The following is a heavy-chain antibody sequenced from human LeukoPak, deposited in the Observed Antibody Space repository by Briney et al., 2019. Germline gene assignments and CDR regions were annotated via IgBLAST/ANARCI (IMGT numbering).Heavy chain of an antibody. CDR1: GYSISSGYY. J-gene: IGHJ5*02. CDR2: IDHSGST. Sequence: SETLSLTCTVSGYSISSGYYWGWIRQPPGKGLEWTGSIDHSGSTYYNPSLKSRITISVDTSKNQFSLKLSSVTAADAAVYYCARVDFWSGYLGPEWFDPWGQGTLVTVSS. CDR3: ARVDFWSGYLGPEWFDP. D-gene: IGHD3-3*01. V-gene: IGHV4-38-2*02.